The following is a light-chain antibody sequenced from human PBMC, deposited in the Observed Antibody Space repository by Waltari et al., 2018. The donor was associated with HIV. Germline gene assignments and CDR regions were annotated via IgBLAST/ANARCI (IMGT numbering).Light chain of an antibody. CDR2: GAS. CDR1: ESVNSN. V-gene: IGKV3D-15*01. Sequence: EIVMIQSPGTLTVSPGERATLSCRASESVNSNLAWYQRKPGQAPRLLIFGASTRATGVADRFSGSASGTDFTLTISRLQSEDFAVYYCQQYYKWPLTFGQGTRLEIK. CDR3: QQYYKWPLT. J-gene: IGKJ5*01.